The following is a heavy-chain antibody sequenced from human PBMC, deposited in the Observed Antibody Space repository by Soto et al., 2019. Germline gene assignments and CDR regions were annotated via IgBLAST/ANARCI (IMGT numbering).Heavy chain of an antibody. CDR2: INPKTAAT. CDR3: ARIKWGLEHYSGRDV. V-gene: IGHV1-2*04. CDR1: GYTFSDYF. D-gene: IGHD4-4*01. Sequence: ASVKVSCKASGYTFSDYFIQWLRQAPGQGLEWVAWINPKTAATNYAKKFQGWATVTRDTSFSTAYLELTRLRPDDTGIYYCARIKWGLEHYSGRDVWGQGPAVTGSS. J-gene: IGHJ6*02.